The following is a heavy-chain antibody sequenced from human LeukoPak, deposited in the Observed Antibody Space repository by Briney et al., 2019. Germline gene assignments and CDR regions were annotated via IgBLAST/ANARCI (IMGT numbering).Heavy chain of an antibody. D-gene: IGHD6-25*01. CDR3: ARDCSGDSDY. CDR2: ISRSGST. J-gene: IGHJ4*02. V-gene: IGHV3-66*01. CDR1: GFSVSSSY. Sequence: GGSLRLSCAASGFSVSSSYMSWVRQAPGKGLECVSVISRSGSTYYADSVKGRFTISRDNSKNTLYLQMNSLRAEDTAVYYCARDCSGDSDYWGQGTLVTVSS.